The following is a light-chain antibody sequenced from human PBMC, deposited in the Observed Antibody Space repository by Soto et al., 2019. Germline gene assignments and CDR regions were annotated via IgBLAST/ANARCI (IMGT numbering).Light chain of an antibody. CDR1: SSDVGGYNS. CDR2: EVS. Sequence: QSVLTQPASVSGSPGQSITISCTGTSSDVGGYNSVSWFQQHPGKAPQLIIYEVSNRPSGVSNRFSGSKSGSTASLTISGLQAEDEADYYCSSYTSSNTLVFGTGTKVTVL. CDR3: SSYTSSNTLV. J-gene: IGLJ1*01. V-gene: IGLV2-14*01.